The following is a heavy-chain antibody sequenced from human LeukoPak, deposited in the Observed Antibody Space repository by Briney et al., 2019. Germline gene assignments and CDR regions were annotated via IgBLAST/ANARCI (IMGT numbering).Heavy chain of an antibody. Sequence: GGSLRLSCAASGFIFNNYAMSWVRQAPGKGLEWVSAISASGASTYYADSVKGRFTISRDSSKNTLYLQMNSLKTEDTAVYYCTRDFRTYDYVWGSYRYMTGPDYWGQGTLVTVSS. CDR3: TRDFRTYDYVWGSYRYMTGPDY. V-gene: IGHV3-23*01. CDR2: ISASGAST. D-gene: IGHD3-16*02. CDR1: GFIFNNYA. J-gene: IGHJ4*02.